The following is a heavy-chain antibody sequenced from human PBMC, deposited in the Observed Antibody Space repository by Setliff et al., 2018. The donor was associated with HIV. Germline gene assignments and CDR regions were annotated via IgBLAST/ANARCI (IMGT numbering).Heavy chain of an antibody. J-gene: IGHJ6*02. Sequence: GGSLRLSCEASGFTFSSYWMHWVRQAPGKGLVWVSRITSDGSSTSYADAVEGRFTISRDNAKNTLFLQMNGLRVEDTGVYYCARWGDVLDVWGQGTTVTVS. V-gene: IGHV3-74*01. CDR1: GFTFSSYW. CDR2: ITSDGSST. CDR3: ARWGDVLDV. D-gene: IGHD3-16*01.